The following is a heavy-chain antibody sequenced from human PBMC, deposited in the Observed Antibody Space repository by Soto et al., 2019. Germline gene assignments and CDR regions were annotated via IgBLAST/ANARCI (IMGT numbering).Heavy chain of an antibody. CDR1: GCTFTSYG. CDR2: ISAYNYNT. CDR3: ARVVGALGHWFDP. J-gene: IGHJ5*02. Sequence: QVQLVQSGAEVKKPGASVKVSCKASGCTFTSYGLSWVRQAPGQGLEWMGRISAYNYNTNYAQKLQGRVTMTTDASTSTAYLERRSLRSLDTAVYFCARVVGALGHWFDPWCQGTLVTVSS. D-gene: IGHD1-26*01. V-gene: IGHV1-18*01.